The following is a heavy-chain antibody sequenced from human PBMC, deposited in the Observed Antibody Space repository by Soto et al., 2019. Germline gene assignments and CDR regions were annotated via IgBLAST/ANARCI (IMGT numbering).Heavy chain of an antibody. Sequence: EVQLVESGGGLVQPGGSLRLSCAASGFTVSSNYMSWVRQAPGKGLEWVSVIYSGGSTYYADSVKGRFTISRDNSKNTLYLQMNSLRAEDTAVYYCAREYCSGGSCYLADYWGQGTLVTVSS. V-gene: IGHV3-66*01. D-gene: IGHD2-15*01. CDR1: GFTVSSNY. CDR3: AREYCSGGSCYLADY. J-gene: IGHJ4*02. CDR2: IYSGGST.